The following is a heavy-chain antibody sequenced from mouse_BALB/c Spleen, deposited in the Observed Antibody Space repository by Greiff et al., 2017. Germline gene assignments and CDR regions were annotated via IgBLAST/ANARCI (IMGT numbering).Heavy chain of an antibody. D-gene: IGHD2-10*01. CDR3: ARDRDGLLGGDWFAY. J-gene: IGHJ3*01. CDR1: GFTFSSYA. V-gene: IGHV5-9-4*01. CDR2: ISSGGSYT. Sequence: DVMLVESGGGLVKPGGSLKLSCAASGFTFSSYAMSWVRQSPEKRLEWVAEISSGGSYTYYPDTVTGRFTISRDNAKNTLYLEMSSLRSEDTAMYYCARDRDGLLGGDWFAYWGQGTLVTVSA.